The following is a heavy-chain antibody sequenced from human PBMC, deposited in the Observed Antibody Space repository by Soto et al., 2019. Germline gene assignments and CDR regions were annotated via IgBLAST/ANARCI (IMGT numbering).Heavy chain of an antibody. CDR1: GDMFRNSA. Sequence: QVQLVQSGAEVKRPGSSVKVSCKASGDMFRNSAFTWVRQAPGQGLALMGVIIPQFPKTDVAQKFQGRVNLTAAESTSSLYKEVPRLTYEDTAVYYCARARRSNRDPNIYCFYGLDVWGQGTTITVSS. D-gene: IGHD6-6*01. J-gene: IGHJ6*02. CDR2: IIPQFPKT. V-gene: IGHV1-69*01. CDR3: ARARRSNRDPNIYCFYGLDV.